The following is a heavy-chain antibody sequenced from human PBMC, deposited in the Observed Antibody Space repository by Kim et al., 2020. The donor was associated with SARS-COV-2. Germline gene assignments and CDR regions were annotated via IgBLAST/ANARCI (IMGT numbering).Heavy chain of an antibody. D-gene: IGHD3-10*01. CDR1: GGSVSSRSFY. V-gene: IGHV4-39*01. CDR2: IYYSGTT. CDR3: ARHGGEGVYYFAQ. J-gene: IGHJ4*02. Sequence: SETLSLTCTVSGGSVSSRSFYWGWIRQPPGKGLEWLGSIYYSGTTYDNPSLSSRVTISVDTSKNQFSLRMSSVTAADTAVYYCARHGGEGVYYFAQWGQGTLVTVSS.